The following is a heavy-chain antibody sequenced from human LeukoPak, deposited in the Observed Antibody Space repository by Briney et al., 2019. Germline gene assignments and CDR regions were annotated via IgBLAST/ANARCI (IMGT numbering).Heavy chain of an antibody. V-gene: IGHV3-23*01. D-gene: IGHD5-24*01. CDR1: GFTFSSYW. Sequence: GSLRLSCAASGFTFSSYWMSWVRQAPGKGLEWVSVISGSGGSTDYADSVKGRFTISRDNSKNTLYLQMNSLRAEDTALYYCAKEGAASHGFDAFDIWGQGTMVTVSS. CDR2: ISGSGGST. CDR3: AKEGAASHGFDAFDI. J-gene: IGHJ3*02.